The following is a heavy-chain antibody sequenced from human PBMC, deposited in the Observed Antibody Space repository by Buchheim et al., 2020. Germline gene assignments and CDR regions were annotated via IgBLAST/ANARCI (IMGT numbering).Heavy chain of an antibody. CDR2: IYYSGST. J-gene: IGHJ4*02. CDR1: GGSFSGYY. Sequence: QVQLQQWGAGLLKPSETLSLTCAVYGGSFSGYYWSWIRQHPGKGLEWIGYIYYSGSTYYNPSLKSRVTISVDTSKNPFSLKLSSVTAADTAVYYCARAPSIAASDYWGQGTL. D-gene: IGHD6-6*01. CDR3: ARAPSIAASDY. V-gene: IGHV4-34*01.